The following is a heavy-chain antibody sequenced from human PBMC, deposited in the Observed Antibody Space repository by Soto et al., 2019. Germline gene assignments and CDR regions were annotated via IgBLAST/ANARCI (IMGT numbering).Heavy chain of an antibody. CDR2: ISSTTNYI. CDR1: GFTFSRYS. Sequence: GGSLRLSCAASGFTFSRYSMNWVRQAPGKGLGWVSSISSTTNYIYYADSMKGRFTVSRDNAKNSVYLDMNSLSAEDTAVYYCARESEDLTSNFDYWGQGTLVTVSS. J-gene: IGHJ4*02. V-gene: IGHV3-21*01. CDR3: ARESEDLTSNFDY.